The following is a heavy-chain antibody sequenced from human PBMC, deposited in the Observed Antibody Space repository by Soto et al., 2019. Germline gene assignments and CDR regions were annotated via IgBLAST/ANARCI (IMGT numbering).Heavy chain of an antibody. CDR2: ISAYNGNT. Sequence: QDHLVQSGPEVKKPGASVKVSCKASGYIFTNYGINWVRQAPGQGLEWMGWISAYNGNTNFAQTVPGRLTMTTDTSTATSYMELGSLTYDDTAVYFCARASARGSHGPDDNGMDGWGQGNTVTVSS. J-gene: IGHJ6*02. D-gene: IGHD6-13*01. CDR3: ARASARGSHGPDDNGMDG. CDR1: GYIFTNYG. V-gene: IGHV1-18*04.